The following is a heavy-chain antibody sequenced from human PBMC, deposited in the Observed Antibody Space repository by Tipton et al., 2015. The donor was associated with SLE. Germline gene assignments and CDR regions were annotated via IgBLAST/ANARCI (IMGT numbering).Heavy chain of an antibody. J-gene: IGHJ3*02. D-gene: IGHD2-2*01. V-gene: IGHV3-21*03. CDR3: ARDQDQAFDI. Sequence: SLRLSCAASGFTFSSYAMSWVRQAPGKGLEWVSSISSSSSYIYYADSVKGRFTISRDNAKNSLYLQMNSLRAEDTAVYYCARDQDQAFDIWGQGTMVTVSS. CDR2: ISSSSSYI. CDR1: GFTFSSYA.